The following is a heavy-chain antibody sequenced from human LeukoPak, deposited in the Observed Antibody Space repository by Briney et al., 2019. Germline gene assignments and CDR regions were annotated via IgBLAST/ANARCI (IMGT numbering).Heavy chain of an antibody. Sequence: GGSLRLSCAASGFTFSDYYMSWIRQAPGKGLEWVSYISSSGSTIYYADSVKGRFTISRDNAKNSLYPQMNSLRAEDTAVYYCARDLPSIAAGGMDVWGQGTTVTVSS. CDR1: GFTFSDYY. J-gene: IGHJ6*02. V-gene: IGHV3-11*01. D-gene: IGHD6-13*01. CDR3: ARDLPSIAAGGMDV. CDR2: ISSSGSTI.